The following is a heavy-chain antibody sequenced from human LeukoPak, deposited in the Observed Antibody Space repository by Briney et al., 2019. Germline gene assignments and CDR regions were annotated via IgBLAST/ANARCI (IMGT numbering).Heavy chain of an antibody. D-gene: IGHD2-15*01. V-gene: IGHV4-31*03. CDR2: IYYSGST. CDR3: ARVLLPYYFDY. J-gene: IGHJ4*02. CDR1: GGSISSGGYY. Sequence: SETLSLTCTVSGGSISSGGYYWSWIRQHPGEGLEWIGYIYYSGSTCYNPSLKSRVTISVDTSKNQFSLKLSSVTAADTAVYYCARVLLPYYFDYWGQGTLVTVSS.